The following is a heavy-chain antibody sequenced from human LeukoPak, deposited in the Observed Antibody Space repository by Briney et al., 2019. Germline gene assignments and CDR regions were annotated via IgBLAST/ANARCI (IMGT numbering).Heavy chain of an antibody. V-gene: IGHV3-7*01. CDR3: AKGGGGYCSSTSCYPYYYYYMDV. D-gene: IGHD2-2*01. CDR2: IKQDGSRK. Sequence: GGSLRLSCAASGVTFSSSWMSWVRQAPGKGLEWVANIKQDGSRKLYVDSVQGRFTISRDNSKNTLYLQMNSLRAEDTAVYYCAKGGGGYCSSTSCYPYYYYYMDVWGKGTTVTVSS. J-gene: IGHJ6*03. CDR1: GVTFSSSW.